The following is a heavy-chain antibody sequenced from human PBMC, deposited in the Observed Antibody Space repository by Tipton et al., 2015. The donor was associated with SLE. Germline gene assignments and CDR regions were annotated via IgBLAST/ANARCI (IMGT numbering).Heavy chain of an antibody. D-gene: IGHD5-12*01. J-gene: IGHJ4*02. Sequence: TLSLTCTVSGGSISSYYWSWIRQPPGKGLEWIGYIYYSGNTNYNPSLKSRVTISVDTSKNQFSLKLTSVTAADTAVYYCAREMGVLEWLRAFDFWGQGSLVSVSS. V-gene: IGHV4-59*12. CDR1: GGSISSYY. CDR3: AREMGVLEWLRAFDF. CDR2: IYYSGNT.